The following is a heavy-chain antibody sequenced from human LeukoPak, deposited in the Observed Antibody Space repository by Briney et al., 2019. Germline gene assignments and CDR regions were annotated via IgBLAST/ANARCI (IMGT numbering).Heavy chain of an antibody. Sequence: ASVKVSCKASGYTFTSYDISWVRQAPGQGLEWMGWISDYTRITNYAQKLQGRVTMTTDTSTSTAYMELRSLRSDDTAVYYCARVRPRVGYSGYDFERDYWGQGTLVTVSS. CDR3: ARVRPRVGYSGYDFERDY. CDR1: GYTFTSYD. V-gene: IGHV1-18*01. J-gene: IGHJ4*02. D-gene: IGHD5-12*01. CDR2: ISDYTRIT.